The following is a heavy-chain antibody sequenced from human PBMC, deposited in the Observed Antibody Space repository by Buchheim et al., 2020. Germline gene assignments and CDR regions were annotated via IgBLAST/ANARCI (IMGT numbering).Heavy chain of an antibody. CDR2: IFPILGVT. V-gene: IGHV1-69*08. CDR3: ARDVGVVAANNFDY. J-gene: IGHJ4*02. CDR1: GGAFSSFT. D-gene: IGHD2-15*01. Sequence: QVQPVQSGPEVKPPGSSVRVSCKASGGAFSSFTISWVRQAPGQGLEWMGRIFPILGVTNYAQNFQGRVTITADRSTTTVYMDLSALISDDTAVYYCARDVGVVAANNFDYWGQGTL.